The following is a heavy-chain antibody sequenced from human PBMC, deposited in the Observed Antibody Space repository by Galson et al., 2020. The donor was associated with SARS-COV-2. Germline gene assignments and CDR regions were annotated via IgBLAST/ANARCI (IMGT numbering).Heavy chain of an antibody. CDR2: IYFNGNT. Sequence: ASETLSLTCTVSPGLISSTSYYWGWIRQAPGKGLEWIGSIYFNGNTFYNPTLKSRVTMSIATSKNQFSLKLSSVTAADTAKYFCARKTSTYDSWGRGNLVTVSS. V-gene: IGHV4-39*07. CDR1: PGLISSTSYY. CDR3: ARKTSTYDS. J-gene: IGHJ5*01.